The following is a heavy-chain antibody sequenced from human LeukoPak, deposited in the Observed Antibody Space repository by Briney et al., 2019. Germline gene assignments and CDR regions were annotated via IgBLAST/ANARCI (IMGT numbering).Heavy chain of an antibody. CDR3: ARQDYGDYHPDN. Sequence: GESLKISCKGFGYSFTSYWISWVRQMPGKGLEWMGTIHPGDSNTRYSPSFQGQVTISVDKSIGTAYLQWSSLKASDTAMYYCARQDYGDYHPDNWGQGTLVTVSS. CDR1: GYSFTSYW. V-gene: IGHV5-51*01. CDR2: IHPGDSNT. D-gene: IGHD4-17*01. J-gene: IGHJ4*02.